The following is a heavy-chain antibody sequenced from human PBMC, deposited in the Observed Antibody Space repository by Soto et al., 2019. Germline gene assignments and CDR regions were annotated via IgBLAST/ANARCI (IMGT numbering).Heavy chain of an antibody. CDR3: AKDLGFSAPTAFDY. CDR1: GFSLSTYA. Sequence: VQLLQSGGGLVQPGGSLRLSCASSGFSLSTYAVSWVRQAPGKGLEGVSGIGASGGSTYYTDSVKGRFTIARDSSKNTVYLQMNILRPEDTAVYFCAKDLGFSAPTAFDYWGLGAQVTVSS. CDR2: IGASGGST. D-gene: IGHD3-10*01. V-gene: IGHV3-23*01. J-gene: IGHJ4*02.